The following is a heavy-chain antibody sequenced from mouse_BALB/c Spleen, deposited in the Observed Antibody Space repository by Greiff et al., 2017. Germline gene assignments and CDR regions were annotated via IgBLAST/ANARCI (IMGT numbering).Heavy chain of an antibody. D-gene: IGHD2-3*01. CDR1: GFTFSDYY. CDR3: AREGGYDLGDY. J-gene: IGHJ2*01. V-gene: IGHV5-4*02. Sequence: DVHLVESGGGLVKPGGSLKLSCAASGFTFSDYYMYWVRQTPEKRLEWVATISDGGSYTYYPDSVKGRFTISRDNAKNNLYLQMSSLKSEDTAMYYCAREGGYDLGDYWGQGTTLTVSS. CDR2: ISDGGSYT.